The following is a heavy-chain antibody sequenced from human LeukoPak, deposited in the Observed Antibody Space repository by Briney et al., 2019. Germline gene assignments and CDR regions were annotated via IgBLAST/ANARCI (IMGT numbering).Heavy chain of an antibody. CDR2: ISPDNGIT. D-gene: IGHD3-3*01. CDR1: GYTFINYA. Sequence: ASVKVSCKASGYTFINYAISWVRQAPGQGLEWMGWISPDNGITNYAQNFQGRVTLTTDTSTTSAYMELRSLRSDDTAVYYCALSFFPNTILRVAIPYYLDYWGQGILVTVSS. V-gene: IGHV1-18*01. CDR3: ALSFFPNTILRVAIPYYLDY. J-gene: IGHJ4*02.